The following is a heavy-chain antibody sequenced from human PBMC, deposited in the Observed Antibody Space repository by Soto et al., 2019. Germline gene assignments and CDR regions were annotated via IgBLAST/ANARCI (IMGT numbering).Heavy chain of an antibody. V-gene: IGHV3-48*01. CDR2: ISSSSSTI. Sequence: PGGSLRLSCAASGFTFSSYSMNWVRQAPGKGLEWVSYISSSSSTIYYADSVKGRFTISRDNAKNSLYLQMNSLRAEDTAVYYCARDNSSGFYWRWVYWGQGTLVTVSS. D-gene: IGHD6-19*01. J-gene: IGHJ4*02. CDR3: ARDNSSGFYWRWVY. CDR1: GFTFSSYS.